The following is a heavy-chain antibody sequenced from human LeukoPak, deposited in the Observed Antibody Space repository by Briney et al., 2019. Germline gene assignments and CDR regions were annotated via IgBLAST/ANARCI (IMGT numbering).Heavy chain of an antibody. J-gene: IGHJ4*02. CDR1: GGSISSSSYY. V-gene: IGHV4-39*01. CDR3: ALNGPFDY. D-gene: IGHD2-8*01. CDR2: IYYSGST. Sequence: PSETLSLTCTVSGGSISSSSYYWGWIRQPPGKGLEWIGSIYYSGSTYYNPSLKSRVTISVDTSKNQFSLKLSSVTAADTAVYYCALNGPFDYWGQGTLVTASS.